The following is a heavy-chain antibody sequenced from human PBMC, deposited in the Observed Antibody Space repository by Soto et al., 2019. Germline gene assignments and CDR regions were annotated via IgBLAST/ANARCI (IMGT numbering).Heavy chain of an antibody. CDR3: ARDRADQEKAPDPYFDS. V-gene: IGHV1-2*02. CDR1: GYTFTDYY. D-gene: IGHD2-2*01. Sequence: QVQLVQSGAEVKKPGASVKVSCTASGYTFTDYYIHWVRQAPGQGLEWMGWINPKSGGTSYAQKFQGGVTMTRDTSISTAYMELSRLRSDDTAVYYCARDRADQEKAPDPYFDSWGQGTLVTVSS. J-gene: IGHJ4*02. CDR2: INPKSGGT.